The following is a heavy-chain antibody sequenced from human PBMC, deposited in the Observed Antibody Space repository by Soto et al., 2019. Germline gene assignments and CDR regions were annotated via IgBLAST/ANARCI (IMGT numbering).Heavy chain of an antibody. V-gene: IGHV1-24*01. CDR3: XAGGTRWLHSPFDY. CDR2: FDPEDGET. J-gene: IGHJ4*02. D-gene: IGHD1-1*01. CDR1: GHTLTELS. Sequence: QVQLLQSGAEVKKPGASVKVSCKVSGHTLTELSMHWVRQAPGRGLEWMGGFDPEDGETISAQKFQGRVTMTEDTXXXXXXXXXXXXXSEDXXXXXXXAGGTRWLHSPFDYWGQGTLVTISS.